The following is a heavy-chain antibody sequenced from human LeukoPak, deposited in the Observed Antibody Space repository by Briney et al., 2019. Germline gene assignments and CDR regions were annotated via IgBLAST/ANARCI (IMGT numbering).Heavy chain of an antibody. CDR3: ARERGGADAFDI. D-gene: IGHD3-16*01. CDR1: GFTFSSYG. Sequence: GGSLRLSCAASGFTFSSYGMHWVRQAPGKGLEWVAVIWYDGGNKYYADSVKGRFTISRDNSKNTLYLQMNSLRAEDTAVYYCARERGGADAFDIWGQGTMVAVSS. CDR2: IWYDGGNK. V-gene: IGHV3-33*01. J-gene: IGHJ3*02.